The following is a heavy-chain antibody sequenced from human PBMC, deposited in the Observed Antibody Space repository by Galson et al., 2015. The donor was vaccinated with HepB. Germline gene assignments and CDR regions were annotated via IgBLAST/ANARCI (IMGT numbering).Heavy chain of an antibody. CDR1: GGSFSGYY. CDR3: ARGFKSAGLGYCSGGSCYSIGI. D-gene: IGHD2-15*01. J-gene: IGHJ3*02. CDR2: INHSEST. V-gene: IGHV4-34*01. Sequence: ETLSLTCAVYGGSFSGYYWSWIRQPPGKGLEWIGKINHSESTNYNPSLKSRVTISVDTSNNQFSLKLSSVTAADTAVYDCARGFKSAGLGYCSGGSCYSIGIWGQGTMVTVSS.